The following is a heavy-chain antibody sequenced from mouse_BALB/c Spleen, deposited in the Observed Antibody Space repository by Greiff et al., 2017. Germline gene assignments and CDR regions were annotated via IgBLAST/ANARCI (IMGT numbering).Heavy chain of an antibody. Sequence: EVMLVESGGDLVKPGGSLKLSCAASGFTFSSYGMSWVRQTPDKRLEWVATISSGGSYTYYPDTVKGRFTISRDNAKNTLYLQMSSLKSEDTAMYYCARRGDYDVYYAMDYWGQGTSVTVSS. CDR3: ARRGDYDVYYAMDY. D-gene: IGHD2-4*01. V-gene: IGHV5-6*02. J-gene: IGHJ4*01. CDR2: ISSGGSYT. CDR1: GFTFSSYG.